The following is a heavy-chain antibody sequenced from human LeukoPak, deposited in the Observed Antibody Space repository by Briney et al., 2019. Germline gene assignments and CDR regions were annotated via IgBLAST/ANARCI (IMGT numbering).Heavy chain of an antibody. CDR3: AKEGMIVVPNFDY. D-gene: IGHD3-22*01. CDR2: ISWNSGSI. J-gene: IGHJ4*02. V-gene: IGHV3-9*01. Sequence: PGGSLRLSCAASGFTFDDYAMHWVRQAPGKGLEWVSGISWNSGSIGYADSVKGRFTISRDNSKNTLYLQMNSLRAEDTAVYYCAKEGMIVVPNFDYWGQGTLVTVSS. CDR1: GFTFDDYA.